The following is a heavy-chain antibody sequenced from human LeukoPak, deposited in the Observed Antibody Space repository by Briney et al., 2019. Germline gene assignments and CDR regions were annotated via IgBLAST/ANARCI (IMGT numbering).Heavy chain of an antibody. CDR3: AKDTGYDSSGYYYGDFDY. V-gene: IGHV1-18*01. J-gene: IGHJ4*02. D-gene: IGHD3-22*01. CDR2: ISAYNGNT. Sequence: ASVKVSCKASGYTFTSYGISWVRQAPGQGLEWMGWISAYNGNTNYAQKLQGRVTMTTDTSTSTAYMELRSLRSEDTAVYYCAKDTGYDSSGYYYGDFDYWGQGTLVTVSS. CDR1: GYTFTSYG.